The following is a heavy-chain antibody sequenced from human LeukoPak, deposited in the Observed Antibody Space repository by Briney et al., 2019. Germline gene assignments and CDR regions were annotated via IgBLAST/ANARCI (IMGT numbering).Heavy chain of an antibody. CDR1: GGSFRGYY. CDR3: ARARYCSGGSCPYYYYYGMDV. J-gene: IGHJ6*04. V-gene: IGHV4-34*01. D-gene: IGHD2-15*01. CDR2: INHSGST. Sequence: SETLSLTCAVYGGSFRGYYWSWIRQPPGKGLEWIGEINHSGSTNYNPSLKSRVTISVDTSKNQFSLKLSSVTAADTAVYYCARARYCSGGSCPYYYYYGMDVWGKGTTVTVSS.